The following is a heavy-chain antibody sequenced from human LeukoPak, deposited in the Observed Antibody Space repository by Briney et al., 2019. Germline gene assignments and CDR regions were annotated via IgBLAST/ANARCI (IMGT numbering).Heavy chain of an antibody. D-gene: IGHD3-16*02. J-gene: IGHJ6*03. CDR2: ISASGTLT. V-gene: IGHV3-48*03. CDR3: ARALNYYYYMDV. Sequence: PGGSLRLSCAASGFSFSTYEMNWVRQAPGKGLEWISYISASGTLTHYADSVKGRFTISRDNAKNSLYLQMNSLRAEDTAVYYCARALNYYYYMDVWGKGTTVTISS. CDR1: GFSFSTYE.